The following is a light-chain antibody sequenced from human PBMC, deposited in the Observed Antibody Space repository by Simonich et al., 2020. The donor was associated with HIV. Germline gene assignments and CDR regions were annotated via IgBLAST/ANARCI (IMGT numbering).Light chain of an antibody. CDR2: NAS. CDR1: QSIGSN. V-gene: IGKV6-21*01. J-gene: IGKJ1*01. CDR3: QQYYSFPRT. Sequence: EIVLTQSPDFQSVTPKEKDTITCRASQSIGSNLHWYQQKPDQSPKLLFKNASQSFSGVPSRFIGSGSGTDFTLTISSLQPDDFATYYCQQYYSFPRTFGQGTNVDIK.